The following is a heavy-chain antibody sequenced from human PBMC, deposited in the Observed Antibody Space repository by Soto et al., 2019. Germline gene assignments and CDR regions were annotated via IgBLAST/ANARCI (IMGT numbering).Heavy chain of an antibody. J-gene: IGHJ4*01. CDR3: ARALYASTWYTFAY. CDR1: GDSITSYY. V-gene: IGHV4-59*01. CDR2: VYYSGNT. D-gene: IGHD2-8*01. Sequence: QVQLQESGPGLVKPSETLSLTCTVSGDSITSYYWSWIRQPPGKGLEWIGYVYYSGNTNYNPSLRSRLTISGDTSKNQFSLKLSSVTAADTATYYCARALYASTWYTFAYWGHGTLVTVSS.